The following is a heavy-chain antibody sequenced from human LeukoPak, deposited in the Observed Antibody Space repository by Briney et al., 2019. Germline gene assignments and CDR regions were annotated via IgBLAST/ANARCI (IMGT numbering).Heavy chain of an antibody. Sequence: GASVKVSCKVSGYTLTELSMHWVRQAPGKGLEWMGGFDPEDGETIYAQKFQGRVTMTEDTSTDTAYMELSSLRAEDTAVYYCAKDIRSSWYYFQDWGQGTLVTVSS. CDR1: GYTLTELS. CDR3: AKDIRSSWYYFQD. CDR2: FDPEDGET. D-gene: IGHD6-13*01. V-gene: IGHV1-24*01. J-gene: IGHJ1*01.